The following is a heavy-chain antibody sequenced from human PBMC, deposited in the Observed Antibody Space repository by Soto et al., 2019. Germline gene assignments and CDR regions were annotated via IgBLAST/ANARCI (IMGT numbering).Heavy chain of an antibody. CDR2: GHYSGTT. CDR1: GGSINSYH. CDR3: ARTRASGWYGDDWFDP. D-gene: IGHD6-19*01. V-gene: IGHV4-59*01. Sequence: SETLSLTCTVSGGSINSYHWSWIRQPPGKGLEWIGYGHYSGTTYYNPSLKSRVTMSVDMSKNQFSLKLSSVTAADAAVYYCARTRASGWYGDDWFDPWGQGTLVTVSS. J-gene: IGHJ5*02.